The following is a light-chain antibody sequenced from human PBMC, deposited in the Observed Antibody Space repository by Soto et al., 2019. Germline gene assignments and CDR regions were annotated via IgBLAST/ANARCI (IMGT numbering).Light chain of an antibody. J-gene: IGKJ5*01. CDR2: DAS. V-gene: IGKV1-5*01. CDR1: QTISRW. CDR3: HFRA. Sequence: DIQPTQTPSTLSASVGDEVTITCRASQTISRWLAWYQQKPGRVPKLLIYDASTLESGVTSRFSGSGSETEFTLTVGRLQPDDFATYYDHFRAFGQGTRLDIK.